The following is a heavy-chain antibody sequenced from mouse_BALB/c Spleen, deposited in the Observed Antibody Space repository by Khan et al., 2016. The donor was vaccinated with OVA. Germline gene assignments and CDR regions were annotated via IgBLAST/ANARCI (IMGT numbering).Heavy chain of an antibody. CDR3: ARLEDI. CDR1: GFSLTSYG. V-gene: IGHV2-9*02. J-gene: IGHJ2*01. Sequence: VQLQESGPGLVAPSQSLSITCTVSGFSLTSYGVHWVRQPPGKGLEWLGVIWAGGSTNYNSALMSRLSLRKDNPKSQVFLKMNSLQTYDTAMYFCARLEDIWGQGTTLTVSS. CDR2: IWAGGST. D-gene: IGHD1-3*01.